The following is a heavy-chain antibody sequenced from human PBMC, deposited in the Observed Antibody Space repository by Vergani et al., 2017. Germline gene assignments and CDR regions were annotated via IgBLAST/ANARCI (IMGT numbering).Heavy chain of an antibody. CDR3: ASSSSIAARPYAFDI. D-gene: IGHD6-6*01. CDR2: INAGNGNT. V-gene: IGHV1-3*01. CDR1: GYTFTSYA. J-gene: IGHJ3*02. Sequence: QVQLVQSGAEVKKPGASVKVSCKASGYTFTSYAMHWVRQAPGQRLEWMGWINAGNGNTKYSQKFQGRVNITRDTSASTAYMELSSLRSEDTAVYYCASSSSIAARPYAFDIWGQGTMVTVSS.